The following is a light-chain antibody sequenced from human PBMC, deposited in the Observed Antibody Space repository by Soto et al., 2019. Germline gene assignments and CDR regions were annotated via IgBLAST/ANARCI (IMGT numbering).Light chain of an antibody. V-gene: IGKV1-5*01. CDR1: QTISSW. Sequence: DIQMTQSPSTLSGSVVDRVTITCRASQTISSWLSWYQQKPGKAPKVLIFDASSLKTGVPSRFSGSGSGTEFTLTISNLQPDDFATYYCQQYDSYSSGPFGQGTKVDIK. CDR2: DAS. CDR3: QQYDSYSSGP. J-gene: IGKJ1*01.